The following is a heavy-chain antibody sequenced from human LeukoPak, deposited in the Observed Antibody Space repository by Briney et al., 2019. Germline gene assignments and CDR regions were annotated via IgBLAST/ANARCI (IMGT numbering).Heavy chain of an antibody. Sequence: GDSVTLSCMVSGYTFTSYGISWVRQAPGQGLEWLGWISTYNGNTHNAQKLQGRVTMTTDTSTTTAYMELRSLRSDDTAVYYCARDYRTGFDYWGKGTLVTVSS. D-gene: IGHD7-27*01. CDR1: GYTFTSYG. CDR2: ISTYNGNT. V-gene: IGHV1-18*01. J-gene: IGHJ4*02. CDR3: ARDYRTGFDY.